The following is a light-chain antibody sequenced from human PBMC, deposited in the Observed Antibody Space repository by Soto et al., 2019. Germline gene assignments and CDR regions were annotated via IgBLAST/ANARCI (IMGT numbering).Light chain of an antibody. J-gene: IGLJ1*01. CDR3: SSYTSSSTRLYV. V-gene: IGLV2-14*01. CDR2: DVS. Sequence: QSALTQPASVSGSPGQSITISCTGTSSDVGGYNYVSWYQQHPGKAPKLMIYDVSNRPSGVFNRFSGSKSGNTASLTISGLQAEDEADYYCSSYTSSSTRLYVFGPGTKVTVL. CDR1: SSDVGGYNY.